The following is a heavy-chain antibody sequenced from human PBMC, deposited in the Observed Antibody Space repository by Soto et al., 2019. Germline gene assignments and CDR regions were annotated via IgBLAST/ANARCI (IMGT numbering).Heavy chain of an antibody. J-gene: IGHJ3*02. Sequence: SETLSLTCTVSGGSISSYYWSWIRQPPGKGLEWIGYIYYSGSTNYNPSLKSRVTISVDTSKNQFSLKLSSVTAADTAVYYCARPQSIAARTDDAFEIWGQGTMVTVSS. CDR3: ARPQSIAARTDDAFEI. CDR1: GGSISSYY. D-gene: IGHD6-6*01. V-gene: IGHV4-59*01. CDR2: IYYSGST.